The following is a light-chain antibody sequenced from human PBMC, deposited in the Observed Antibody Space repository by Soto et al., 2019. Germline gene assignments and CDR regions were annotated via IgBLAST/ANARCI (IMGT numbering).Light chain of an antibody. V-gene: IGKV3-11*01. CDR1: QTVDSY. J-gene: IGKJ5*01. CDR2: DAS. CDR3: QQRSTWPT. Sequence: EIVLTQSPSTLSLSPVEIATLSCRASQTVDSYLAWYQQKPGQAPRLLIYDASNRATGIPARFIGSGSGTDFTLTISSLDPEDFAIYYCQQRSTWPTFGQGTRLEIK.